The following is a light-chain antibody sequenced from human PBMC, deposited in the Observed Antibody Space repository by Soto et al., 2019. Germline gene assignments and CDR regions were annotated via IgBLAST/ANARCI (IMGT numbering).Light chain of an antibody. Sequence: EIVLTQSPATLSLSPGERATLSCRASQSVSSYLAWYQQKPGQAPRLLIYDASNRATGIPARFSGSGSGTDFTLTISSLEPEDVAVYYCQQYYNTPQTFGQGTKVEIK. J-gene: IGKJ1*01. V-gene: IGKV3-11*01. CDR3: QQYYNTPQT. CDR2: DAS. CDR1: QSVSSY.